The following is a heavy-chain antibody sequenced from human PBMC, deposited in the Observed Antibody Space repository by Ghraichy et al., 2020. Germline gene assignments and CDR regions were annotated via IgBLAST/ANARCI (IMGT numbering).Heavy chain of an antibody. J-gene: IGHJ4*02. V-gene: IGHV3-48*02. Sequence: GGSLRLSCAASGFTFSSYSMNWVRQAPAKGLEWVSYISSSSSTIYYADSVKGRFTISRDNAKNSLYLQMNSLRDEDTAVSYCARDPSVASWGYSYGLVDYWGQVALVTVSS. CDR3: ARDPSVASWGYSYGLVDY. CDR1: GFTFSSYS. CDR2: ISSSSSTI. D-gene: IGHD5-18*01.